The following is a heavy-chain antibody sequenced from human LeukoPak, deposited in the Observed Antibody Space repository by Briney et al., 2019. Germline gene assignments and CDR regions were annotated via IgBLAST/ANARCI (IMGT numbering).Heavy chain of an antibody. D-gene: IGHD4-11*01. V-gene: IGHV1-2*06. CDR2: INPNSGGA. CDR1: GYTFTDYY. Sequence: ASVKVSCKASGYTFTDYYIHWVRQAPGQGLQWMGRINPNSGGADYAQNFQGRVTMTRDTSTSAIYMQLIWLRPDDTAVYYCARAAYGNNPTHFDYWGQGTLVTVSS. J-gene: IGHJ4*02. CDR3: ARAAYGNNPTHFDY.